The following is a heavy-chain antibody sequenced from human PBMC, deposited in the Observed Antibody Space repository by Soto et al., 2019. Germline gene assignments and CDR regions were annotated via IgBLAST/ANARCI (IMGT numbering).Heavy chain of an antibody. CDR2: INAGNGNT. CDR3: ARSPPPYTARVPVPFDY. D-gene: IGHD5-18*01. V-gene: IGHV1-3*01. J-gene: IGHJ4*02. CDR1: GYTFTSYA. Sequence: GASVKVSCKASGYTFTSYAMHWVRQAPGQRLEWMGWINAGNGNTKYSQKFQGRVTITRDTSASTAYMELSSLRSEDTAVYYCARSPPPYTARVPVPFDYWGQGTLVTVSS.